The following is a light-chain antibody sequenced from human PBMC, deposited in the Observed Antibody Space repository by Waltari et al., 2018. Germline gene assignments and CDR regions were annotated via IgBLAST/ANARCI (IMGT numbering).Light chain of an antibody. J-gene: IGKJ4*01. Sequence: DIQMTQSPSSLSASVGDRVTITCQASQDISNYLNWYQQKPGKAPKHLIYDASNLETGVPSRFSGIGSGTDFTFTISSLQPEDIATYYCQQYDNLPTFGGGTKVEIK. V-gene: IGKV1-33*01. CDR1: QDISNY. CDR3: QQYDNLPT. CDR2: DAS.